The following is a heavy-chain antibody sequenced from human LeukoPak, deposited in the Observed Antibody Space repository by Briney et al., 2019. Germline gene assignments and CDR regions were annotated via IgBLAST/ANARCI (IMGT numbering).Heavy chain of an antibody. V-gene: IGHV3-33*01. CDR1: GFTFSSYG. Sequence: TGGSLRLSCAASGFTFSSYGMHWVRQAPGKGLEWEAVIWYDGSNKYYADSVKGRFTISRDNSKNTLYLQMNSLRAEDTAVYYCARVRFSSGWYVNYFDYWGQGTLVTVSS. CDR3: ARVRFSSGWYVNYFDY. J-gene: IGHJ4*02. CDR2: IWYDGSNK. D-gene: IGHD6-19*01.